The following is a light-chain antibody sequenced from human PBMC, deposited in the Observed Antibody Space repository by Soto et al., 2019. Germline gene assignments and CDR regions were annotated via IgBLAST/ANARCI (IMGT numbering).Light chain of an antibody. CDR1: QSVSSN. CDR3: QQDNNWLRT. V-gene: IGKV3-15*01. J-gene: IGKJ1*01. Sequence: EIVMTQSPATLSVSPGERATLSCRASQSVSSNLAWYQQKPGQAPRLLIYGASTRATGIPARFSGSGSGTEFTLNISSLKSEDFAVYYCQQDNNWLRTFGQGTKVDIK. CDR2: GAS.